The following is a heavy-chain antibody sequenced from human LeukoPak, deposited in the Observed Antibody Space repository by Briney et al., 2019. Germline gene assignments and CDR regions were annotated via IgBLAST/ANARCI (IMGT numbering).Heavy chain of an antibody. Sequence: PGGSLRLSCAASGFTFSSYNMNWVRQAPGKGLEWVSSISSNNGYIYYADSVKGRFTISRDNAKNSLYLQMNSLRAEDTALYYCARDMSCTNAVCFPLDYWGQGTLVTVSS. D-gene: IGHD2-8*01. CDR1: GFTFSSYN. J-gene: IGHJ4*02. CDR2: ISSNNGYI. CDR3: ARDMSCTNAVCFPLDY. V-gene: IGHV3-21*01.